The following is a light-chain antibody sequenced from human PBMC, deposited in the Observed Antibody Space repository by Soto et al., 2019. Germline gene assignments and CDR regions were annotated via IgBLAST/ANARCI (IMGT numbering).Light chain of an antibody. Sequence: DIQMTQSPSTQSASVGDRVTITCRASQSISGWLAWYQQKPGKAPKLLIYDVSSLESGVPSRFSGSGSGTEFTLAISSLQPDDFATYYCQQYNSYPWTFGQGTKVEIK. CDR3: QQYNSYPWT. V-gene: IGKV1-5*01. CDR2: DVS. J-gene: IGKJ1*01. CDR1: QSISGW.